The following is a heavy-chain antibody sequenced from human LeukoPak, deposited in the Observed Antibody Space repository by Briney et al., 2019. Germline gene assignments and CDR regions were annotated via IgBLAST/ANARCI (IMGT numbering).Heavy chain of an antibody. Sequence: QPGGSLRLSFEASGFTFISYSMNWVRQAPGKGLGWVSSISTSSTYIYYADSVKGRFTISRDGAKNSLYLQMNSLRAEDTAVYYCAREAERGDSSSYYGYYFDYWGQGALVTVSS. D-gene: IGHD3-22*01. CDR2: ISTSSTYI. J-gene: IGHJ4*02. CDR3: AREAERGDSSSYYGYYFDY. V-gene: IGHV3-21*01. CDR1: GFTFISYS.